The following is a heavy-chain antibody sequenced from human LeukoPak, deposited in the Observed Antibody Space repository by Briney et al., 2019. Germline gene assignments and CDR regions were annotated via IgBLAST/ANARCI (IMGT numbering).Heavy chain of an antibody. D-gene: IGHD6-6*01. V-gene: IGHV1-2*02. CDR2: INPNSGGT. J-gene: IGHJ4*02. Sequence: ASVKVSCKTSGYTFTGYYMHWVRQAPGQGLEWMGWINPNSGGTNYAQKFQGRVTMTRDTSISTAYMELSRLRSDDTAVYYCARESSSFSANDYWGQGTLVTVSS. CDR3: ARESSSFSANDY. CDR1: GYTFTGYY.